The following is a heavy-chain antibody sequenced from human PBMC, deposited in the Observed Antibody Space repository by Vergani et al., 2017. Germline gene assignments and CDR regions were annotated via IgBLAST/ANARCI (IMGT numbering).Heavy chain of an antibody. CDR1: GFTFDDYA. Sequence: EVQLVESGGGLVQPGRSLRLSCAASGFTFDDYAMHWVRQAPGKGLEWVSGISWNSGSIGYADSVKDRFTISRDNAKNSLYLQMNSLRAEDTAVYYCARYCSGGSCYSGFDYWGQGTLVTVSS. J-gene: IGHJ4*02. D-gene: IGHD2-15*01. CDR3: ARYCSGGSCYSGFDY. CDR2: ISWNSGSI. V-gene: IGHV3-9*01.